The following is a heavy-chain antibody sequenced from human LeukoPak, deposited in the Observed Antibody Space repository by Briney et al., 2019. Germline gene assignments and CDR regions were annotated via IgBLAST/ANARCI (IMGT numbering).Heavy chain of an antibody. V-gene: IGHV3-33*01. D-gene: IGHD6-13*01. CDR2: IWYDGSNK. CDR3: ARDGIAAAGTQAFDI. CDR1: GFTFSSYG. Sequence: GGSLRLSCAASGFTFSSYGMHWVRQAPGKGLEWVAVIWYDGSNKYYADSVKGRFTISRDNSKNTLYLQMNSLRAEDTAAYYCARDGIAAAGTQAFDIWGQGTMVTVSS. J-gene: IGHJ3*02.